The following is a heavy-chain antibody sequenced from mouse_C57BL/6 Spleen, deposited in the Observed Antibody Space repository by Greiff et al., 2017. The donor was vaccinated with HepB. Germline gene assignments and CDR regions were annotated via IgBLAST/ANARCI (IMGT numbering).Heavy chain of an antibody. CDR3: AKSYHDYDELAY. Sequence: EVQLQQSGAELVKPGASVKLSCTASGFNIKDYYMHWVKQRTEQGLEWIGRIDPEDGETKYAPKFQGKATLTADTSSNTAYLQLSSLTSEDTAVYYCAKSYHDYDELAYWGQGTLVTVSA. J-gene: IGHJ3*01. CDR2: IDPEDGET. D-gene: IGHD2-4*01. CDR1: GFNIKDYY. V-gene: IGHV14-2*01.